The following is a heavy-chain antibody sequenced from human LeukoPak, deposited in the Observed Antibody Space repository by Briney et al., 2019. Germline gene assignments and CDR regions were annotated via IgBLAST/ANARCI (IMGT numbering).Heavy chain of an antibody. CDR3: ARDQGHYCSSTSCYGDGMDV. V-gene: IGHV3-33*01. Sequence: GGSLRLSCAASGFTFSSYGMHWVRQAPGKGLEWVAVIWYDGSNKYYADSVKGRFTISRENSKNTMYLQMNSLRAEDTAVYYCARDQGHYCSSTSCYGDGMDVWGQGTTVTVSS. J-gene: IGHJ6*02. CDR2: IWYDGSNK. D-gene: IGHD2-2*01. CDR1: GFTFSSYG.